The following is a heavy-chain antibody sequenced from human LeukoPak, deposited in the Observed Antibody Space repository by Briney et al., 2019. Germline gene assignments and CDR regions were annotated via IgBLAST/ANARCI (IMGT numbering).Heavy chain of an antibody. Sequence: GGSLRLSCAASGFTFSSNGMHWVRQAPGKGLEWVAVIWYDGSNKYYADSVKGRFTISRDNSKNTLYLQMNSLRAEDTAVYYCARDPTGIAAAGTFDYWGQGILVTVSS. V-gene: IGHV3-33*08. CDR1: GFTFSSNG. CDR3: ARDPTGIAAAGTFDY. D-gene: IGHD6-13*01. J-gene: IGHJ4*02. CDR2: IWYDGSNK.